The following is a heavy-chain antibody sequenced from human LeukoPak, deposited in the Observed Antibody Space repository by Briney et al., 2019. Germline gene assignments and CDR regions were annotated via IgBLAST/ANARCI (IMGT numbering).Heavy chain of an antibody. Sequence: SETLSLTCSVSGGSISNHYWSWIRQPPGKGLEWIGYIYYSGNTNYNPSLKSRVTISVDTSKNQFSLKLSSVTAADTAVYYCARGAYDFWIPNWFDPWGQGTLVTVSS. CDR1: GGSISNHY. CDR3: ARGAYDFWIPNWFDP. D-gene: IGHD3-3*01. J-gene: IGHJ5*02. CDR2: IYYSGNT. V-gene: IGHV4-59*11.